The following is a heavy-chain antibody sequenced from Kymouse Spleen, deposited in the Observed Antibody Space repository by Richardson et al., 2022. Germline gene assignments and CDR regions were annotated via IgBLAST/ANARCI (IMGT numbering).Heavy chain of an antibody. Sequence: QVQLQQWGAGLLKPSETLSLTCAVYGGSFSGYYWSWIRQPPGKGLEWIGEINHSGSTNYNPSLKSRVTISVDTSKNQFSLKLSSVTAADTAVYYCASSGWYGFDYWGQGTLVTVSS. V-gene: IGHV4-34*01. CDR2: INHSGST. D-gene: IGHD6-19*01. J-gene: IGHJ4*02. CDR3: ASSGWYGFDY. CDR1: GGSFSGYY.